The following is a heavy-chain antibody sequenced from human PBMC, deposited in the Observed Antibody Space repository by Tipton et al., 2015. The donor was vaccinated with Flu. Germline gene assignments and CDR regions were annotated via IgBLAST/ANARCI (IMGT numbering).Heavy chain of an antibody. CDR2: IFYSEST. CDR3: ARMKAAAGSFYIDN. J-gene: IGHJ4*02. CDR1: GGSFSSYY. D-gene: IGHD6-13*01. Sequence: TLSLTCTISGGSFSSYYWSWIRQPPGKRLEWIGYIFYSESTHYNPSLKSRVTISVDTPKSQFSLRLSSVTAADTAVYYCARMKAAAGSFYIDNWGQGTLVTVSS. V-gene: IGHV4-59*08.